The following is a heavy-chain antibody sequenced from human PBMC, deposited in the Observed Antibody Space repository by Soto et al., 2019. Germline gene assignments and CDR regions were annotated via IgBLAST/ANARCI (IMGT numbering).Heavy chain of an antibody. CDR3: ARIYSGYDDAGAFDI. CDR2: IYYTGRT. V-gene: IGHV4-39*01. CDR1: GGSISSSAYF. D-gene: IGHD5-12*01. Sequence: QLQVQESGPGLVKPSETLSLTCTVSGGSISSSAYFWGWIRQPPGKGLEWIGNIYYTGRTSYNPSLKSRITISTDTSKNRFSLKLRSGTAADTSVYFCARIYSGYDDAGAFDIWGQGTMVTVSS. J-gene: IGHJ3*02.